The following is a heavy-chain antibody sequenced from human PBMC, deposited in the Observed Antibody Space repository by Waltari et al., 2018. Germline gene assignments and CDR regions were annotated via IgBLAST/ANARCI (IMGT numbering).Heavy chain of an antibody. CDR1: GFTFRSYW. V-gene: IGHV3-74*01. D-gene: IGHD4-17*01. CDR2: IEENGSST. CDR3: TRPLSNGDYDFQH. Sequence: EVRLVESGGGLVQPGGSLRLSCAASGFTFRSYWMHWVRQAPGKGPMWVTHIEENGSSTAYGDSVKGLFTSSRDNAKNTLYLQMNSLRAEDTALYYCTRPLSNGDYDFQHWGQGTLVTVSS. J-gene: IGHJ1*01.